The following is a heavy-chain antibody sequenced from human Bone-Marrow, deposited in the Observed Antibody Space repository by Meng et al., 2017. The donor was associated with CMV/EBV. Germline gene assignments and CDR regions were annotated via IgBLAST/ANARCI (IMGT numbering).Heavy chain of an antibody. CDR3: ARVSKDYPHYYYYGMDV. D-gene: IGHD3-16*01. CDR2: SYYSGST. Sequence: SETLSLTCTVSGGSISSYYWSWIRQPPGKGLEWIGYSYYSGSTNYNPSLKSRVTISVDTSKNQFSLKLSSVTAADTAVYYCARVSKDYPHYYYYGMDVWGQGTTVTGSS. J-gene: IGHJ6*01. V-gene: IGHV4-59*01. CDR1: GGSISSYY.